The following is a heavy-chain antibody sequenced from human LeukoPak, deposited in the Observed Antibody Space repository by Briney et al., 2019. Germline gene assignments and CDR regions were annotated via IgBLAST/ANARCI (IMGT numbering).Heavy chain of an antibody. D-gene: IGHD1-26*01. Sequence: GGSLSLSCAASGFTVSSNYMSWVRQAPGKGLEWVSVIYSGGSTYYADSVKGRFTISRDNSKNTLYLQMNSLRAEDTAVYYCQIVGATAYWGQGTLVTVSS. J-gene: IGHJ4*02. CDR1: GFTVSSNY. CDR2: IYSGGST. CDR3: QIVGATAY. V-gene: IGHV3-53*01.